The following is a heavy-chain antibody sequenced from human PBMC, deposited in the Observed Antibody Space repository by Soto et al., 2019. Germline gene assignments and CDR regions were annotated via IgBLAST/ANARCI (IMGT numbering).Heavy chain of an antibody. CDR1: GFTFSSYA. J-gene: IGHJ4*02. V-gene: IGHV3-23*01. CDR2: ISGSGGYT. Sequence: EVQLLESGGGLVQPGGSLRLSCAASGFTFSSYAMSWVRQAPGKGLEWVSVISGSGGYTYYADSVKGRFTISRDNSKNTLYLQMNSLRVEDTAVYYCAKWTVVVVAATRGGYFDYWGQGTLVTVSS. D-gene: IGHD2-15*01. CDR3: AKWTVVVVAATRGGYFDY.